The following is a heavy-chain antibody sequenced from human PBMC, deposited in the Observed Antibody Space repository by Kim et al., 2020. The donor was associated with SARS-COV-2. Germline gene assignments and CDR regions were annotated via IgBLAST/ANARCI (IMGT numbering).Heavy chain of an antibody. CDR3: TRGGCSGGSCYPGVDY. V-gene: IGHV3-49*03. CDR1: GFTFGDYA. CDR2: IRSKAYGGTT. D-gene: IGHD2-15*01. Sequence: GGSLRLSCTASGFTFGDYAMSWFRQAPGKGLEWVGFIRSKAYGGTTEYAASVKGRFTISRDDSKSIAYLQMNSLKTEDTAVYYCTRGGCSGGSCYPGVDYWGQGTLVTVSS. J-gene: IGHJ4*02.